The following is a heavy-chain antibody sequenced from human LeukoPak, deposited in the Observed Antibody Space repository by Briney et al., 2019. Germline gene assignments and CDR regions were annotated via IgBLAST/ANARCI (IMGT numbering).Heavy chain of an antibody. CDR1: GYTFSSYW. CDR2: IYSDGSST. J-gene: IGHJ4*02. Sequence: GGSLRLSCAASGYTFSSYWMHWVRQAPGKGLVWVSRIYSDGSSTSYADSVKGRFTISRDNARNTLYLQMNSLRAEDTAVYYCARDLGRRSYSLYYFDYWGQGTLVTVSS. CDR3: ARDLGRRSYSLYYFDY. V-gene: IGHV3-74*01. D-gene: IGHD3-16*01.